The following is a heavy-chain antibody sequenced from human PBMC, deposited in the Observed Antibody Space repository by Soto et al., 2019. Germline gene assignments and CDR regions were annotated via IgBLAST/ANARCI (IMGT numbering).Heavy chain of an antibody. D-gene: IGHD4-4*01. CDR2: INAGNGNT. V-gene: IGHV1-3*01. Sequence: ASVKVSCKASGYTFTIYAIHWVRQAPGQGLEWMGWINAGNGNTKSSQKFQGRLTITSDTSANTAYMEPSSLRSEDTAVYYCARPRVTTGENWFDLWGQGTLVTVSS. J-gene: IGHJ5*02. CDR1: GYTFTIYA. CDR3: ARPRVTTGENWFDL.